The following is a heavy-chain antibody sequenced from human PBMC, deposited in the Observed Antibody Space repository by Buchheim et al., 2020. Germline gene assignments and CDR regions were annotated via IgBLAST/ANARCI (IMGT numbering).Heavy chain of an antibody. J-gene: IGHJ4*02. CDR2: ISSSSSYT. D-gene: IGHD6-13*01. V-gene: IGHV3-11*06. CDR3: ARVISMSLRGSSWEYYFDY. Sequence: QVQLVESGGGLVKPGGSLRLSCAASGFTFSDYYMSWIRQAPGKGLEWVSYISSSSSYTNYADSVKGRFTISRDNAKNSLYLQMNSLRAEDTAVYYCARVISMSLRGSSWEYYFDYWGQGTL. CDR1: GFTFSDYY.